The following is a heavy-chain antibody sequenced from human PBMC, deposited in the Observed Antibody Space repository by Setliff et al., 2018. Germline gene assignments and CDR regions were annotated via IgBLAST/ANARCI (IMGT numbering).Heavy chain of an antibody. CDR2: IKGKNDGLAT. D-gene: IGHD3-16*01. J-gene: IGHJ3*01. CDR3: TTDPSPTFGGVIGAAFDF. V-gene: IGHV3-15*07. CDR1: GFTFSTTW. Sequence: RLSCAASGFTFSTTWMNWVRQAPGKGLEWVGRIKGKNDGLATDYAAPVKGRFTISRDDSKNTLYLQMNSLKTEDTAVYYCTTDPSPTFGGVIGAAFDFWGQGTMVTV.